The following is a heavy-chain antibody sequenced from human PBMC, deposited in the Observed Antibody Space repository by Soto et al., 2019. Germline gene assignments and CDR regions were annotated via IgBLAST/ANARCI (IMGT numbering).Heavy chain of an antibody. V-gene: IGHV1-69*06. D-gene: IGHD1-26*01. J-gene: IGHJ5*02. CDR2: IIPIFGTA. CDR1: GGTFSSYA. Sequence: GASVKVSCKASGGTFSSYAISWVRQAPGQGLEWMGGIIPIFGTANYAQKFQGRVTITADKSTSTAYVELSSLRSEDTAVYYCARSSGSPHNWFDPWGQGTLVTVSS. CDR3: ARSSGSPHNWFDP.